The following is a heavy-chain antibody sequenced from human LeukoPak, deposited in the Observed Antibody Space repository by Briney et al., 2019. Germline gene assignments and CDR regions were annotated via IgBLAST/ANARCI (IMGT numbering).Heavy chain of an antibody. CDR2: IHTSGDT. CDR1: GLTGSHNY. V-gene: IGHV3-53*01. D-gene: IGHD4-17*01. Sequence: PGGSLRLSCAASGLTGSHNYVSWVRQAPGKGLEWVSAIHTSGDTRYVDSVKGRFTISRDTSKNTLYLQINSLRVEDTAVYYCIVFGDSNHWGQGTLVTVSS. J-gene: IGHJ5*02. CDR3: IVFGDSNH.